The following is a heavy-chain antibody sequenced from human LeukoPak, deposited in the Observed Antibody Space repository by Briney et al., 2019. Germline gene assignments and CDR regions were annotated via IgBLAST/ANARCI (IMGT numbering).Heavy chain of an antibody. J-gene: IGHJ4*02. V-gene: IGHV3-66*01. CDR2: IYSGGST. CDR3: AGTTVTNLGDY. Sequence: PGGSLRLSCAASGFTVSSNYMSWVRQAPGKGLEWVSVIYSGGSTYYADSVKGRFTISRDNSKNTLYLQMNRLRAEDTAVYYCAGTTVTNLGDYWGQGTLVTVSS. D-gene: IGHD4-17*01. CDR1: GFTVSSNY.